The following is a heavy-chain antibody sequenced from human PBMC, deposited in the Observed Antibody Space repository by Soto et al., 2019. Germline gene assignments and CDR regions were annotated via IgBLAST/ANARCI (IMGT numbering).Heavy chain of an antibody. J-gene: IGHJ4*02. CDR3: ARRKGDYYDSSGYHYYFDY. V-gene: IGHV1-2*02. CDR2: INPNSGGT. Sequence: ASVRVSCKASGYAFTGYYMHWVRQAPGQGLEWMGWINPNSGGTKSAQKFQGRVTMTRDTSISTAYMELSRLRSDDTAVYYCARRKGDYYDSSGYHYYFDYWGQGTLVTVSS. CDR1: GYAFTGYY. D-gene: IGHD3-22*01.